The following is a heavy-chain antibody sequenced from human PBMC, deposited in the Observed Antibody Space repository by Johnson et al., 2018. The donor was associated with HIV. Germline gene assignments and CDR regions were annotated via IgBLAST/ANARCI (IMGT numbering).Heavy chain of an antibody. Sequence: VQLVESGGDLVQPGGFLRLSCAASGFRFNSYWMSWVRQVPGKGLEFVANIKEDGSEKSYVDSVKGRFTISRDNAKNSLYLQMNSLTADDTAVYYCTRGGGAYCGGDCLRTFDVWGQGTMVTASS. V-gene: IGHV3-7*05. J-gene: IGHJ3*01. CDR3: TRGGGAYCGGDCLRTFDV. CDR1: GFRFNSYW. D-gene: IGHD2-21*02. CDR2: IKEDGSEK.